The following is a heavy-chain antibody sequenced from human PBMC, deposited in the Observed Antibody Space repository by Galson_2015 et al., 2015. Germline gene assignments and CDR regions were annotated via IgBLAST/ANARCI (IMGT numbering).Heavy chain of an antibody. V-gene: IGHV4-59*01. CDR3: ARGSGQLANYYYYQYGMDV. CDR1: GGSISRYY. D-gene: IGHD6-6*01. Sequence: LSLTCTVSGGSISRYYWRWIRQPPGKGLEWIGYIYYSGSTNYNPSLKSRVTISVDTSKNQFSLKLSSVTTADTAVYYCARGSGQLANYYYYQYGMDVWGQGTTVTVSS. J-gene: IGHJ6*02. CDR2: IYYSGST.